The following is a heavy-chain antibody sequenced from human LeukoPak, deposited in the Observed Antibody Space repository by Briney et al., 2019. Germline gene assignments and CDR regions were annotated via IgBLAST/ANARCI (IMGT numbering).Heavy chain of an antibody. Sequence: GGSLKIFWKGSGFSFNSFWIGWVRQVPGKGLEVMGIIYPGDSDTRYSPSFQGQVTISADKSISTAYLQWSSLKASDTAMYYCARLGGSSWQAARYWGQGTLVTVSS. J-gene: IGHJ4*02. CDR3: ARLGGSSWQAARY. D-gene: IGHD6-13*01. CDR1: GFSFNSFW. V-gene: IGHV5-51*01. CDR2: IYPGDSDT.